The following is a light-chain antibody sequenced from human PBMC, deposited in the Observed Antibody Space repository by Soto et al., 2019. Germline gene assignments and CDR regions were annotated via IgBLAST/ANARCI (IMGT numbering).Light chain of an antibody. CDR2: DVS. CDR1: SSDVGGYNY. Sequence: ALTQPRSVSGSPGQSVTISCTGTSSDVGGYNYVSWYQQHPGKAPKLMIYDVSKRPSGVPDRFSGSKSGNTASLTISGLQAEDEADYYCGSYAGSYTSDVVFGGGTKLTVL. V-gene: IGLV2-11*01. CDR3: GSYAGSYTSDVV. J-gene: IGLJ2*01.